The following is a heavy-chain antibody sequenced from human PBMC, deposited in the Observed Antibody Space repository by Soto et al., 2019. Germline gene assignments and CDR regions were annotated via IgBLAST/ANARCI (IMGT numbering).Heavy chain of an antibody. D-gene: IGHD2-15*01. V-gene: IGHV3-23*01. Sequence: EVQLLESGGGLVQPGGSLRLSCAASGFTFSSYAMSWVRQAPGKGLEWVSAISGSGGSTYYADSVKGRFTISRDNSKNTLYLQMTSLRAEDTAVYYCATSFADCSGGSCYSPFDYWGQGTLVTVSS. CDR2: ISGSGGST. J-gene: IGHJ4*02. CDR1: GFTFSSYA. CDR3: ATSFADCSGGSCYSPFDY.